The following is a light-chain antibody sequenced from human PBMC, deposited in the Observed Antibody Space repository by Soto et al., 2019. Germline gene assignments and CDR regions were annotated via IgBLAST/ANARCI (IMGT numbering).Light chain of an antibody. CDR1: QSVRSSY. J-gene: IGKJ1*01. CDR2: GAS. V-gene: IGKV3-20*01. Sequence: ELVLTPSPGPLSLSPGERATLSCRASQSVRSSYLAWYQQKPGQDPRPLIYGASSRAIGIPERCSGSGSRTDFTLTISRLEPGDITKYYCQKYGRTPGTFGRGTQVAIK. CDR3: QKYGRTPGT.